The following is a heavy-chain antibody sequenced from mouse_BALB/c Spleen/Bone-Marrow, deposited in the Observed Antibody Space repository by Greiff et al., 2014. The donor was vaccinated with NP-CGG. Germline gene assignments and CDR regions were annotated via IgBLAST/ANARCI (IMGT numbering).Heavy chain of an antibody. D-gene: IGHD1-1*01. CDR2: IDSVNGNT. J-gene: IGHJ3*01. CDR1: GFNIKDTY. CDR3: ARRGDYYAAWFAY. Sequence: VQLKESGAELVKPGASVKLSCTASGFNIKDTYIHWVKQRPEQGLEWIGRIDSVNGNTKYDPKFQGKATITTDTSSNTAYLQLSSLTSEDTAVYYCARRGDYYAAWFAYWGQGTLVTVSA. V-gene: IGHV14-3*02.